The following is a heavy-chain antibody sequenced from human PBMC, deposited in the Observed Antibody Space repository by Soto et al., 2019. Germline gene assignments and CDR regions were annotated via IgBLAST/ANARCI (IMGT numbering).Heavy chain of an antibody. J-gene: IGHJ4*02. CDR3: ARGPGPLSSGYYYIGY. D-gene: IGHD3-22*01. Sequence: SSETLSLTCTVSGGSISSGDYYWSWIRQPPGKGLEWIGYIYYSGSTYYNPSLKSRVTISVDTSKNQFSLKLSSVTAADTAVYYCARGPGPLSSGYYYIGYWGQGTLVTVSS. CDR1: GGSISSGDYY. V-gene: IGHV4-30-4*01. CDR2: IYYSGST.